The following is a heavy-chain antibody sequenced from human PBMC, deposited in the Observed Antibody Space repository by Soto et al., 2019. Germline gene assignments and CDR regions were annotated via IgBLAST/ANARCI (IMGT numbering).Heavy chain of an antibody. CDR1: GGSISRGGYY. V-gene: IGHV4-61*08. D-gene: IGHD4-17*01. CDR3: TILPWADYRDLHAP. Sequence: SETLSLTWTVSGGSISRGGYYWSWIRQPPGKGLEGIGYIYYTGTTNYNPSLKSRVTISVDTSKNQFSLKLSSVTTADTAVYYCTILPWADYRDLHAPWAQGTLVTVSS. CDR2: IYYTGTT. J-gene: IGHJ5*02.